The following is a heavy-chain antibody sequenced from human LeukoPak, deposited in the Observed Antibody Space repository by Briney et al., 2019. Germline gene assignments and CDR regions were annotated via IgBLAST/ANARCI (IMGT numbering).Heavy chain of an antibody. CDR2: INHSGST. CDR3: ARAPVEMASRFDY. D-gene: IGHD5-24*01. V-gene: IGHV4-34*01. CDR1: GGSFSGYY. J-gene: IGHJ4*02. Sequence: SETLSLTCAVYGGSFSGYYWSWIRQPPGKGLEWIGEINHSGSTNYNPSPKSRVTISVDTSKNQFSLKLSSVTAADTAVYYCARAPVEMASRFDYWGQGTLVTVSS.